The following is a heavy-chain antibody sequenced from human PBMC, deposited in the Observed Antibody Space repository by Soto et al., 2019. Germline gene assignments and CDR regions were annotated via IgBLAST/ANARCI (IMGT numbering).Heavy chain of an antibody. V-gene: IGHV3-48*03. Sequence: EVQLVESGGGLVQPGGSLRLSCAASGFTCSSYDMNWVRQAPGKGLEWVSYISSSGSTIYYADSVKGRFTISRGNAKNSLYLQMNSLRAEDTAVYYCARDRGCIAARRNYYYYGMDVWGRGTTVTVSS. D-gene: IGHD6-6*01. J-gene: IGHJ6*02. CDR3: ARDRGCIAARRNYYYYGMDV. CDR2: ISSSGSTI. CDR1: GFTCSSYD.